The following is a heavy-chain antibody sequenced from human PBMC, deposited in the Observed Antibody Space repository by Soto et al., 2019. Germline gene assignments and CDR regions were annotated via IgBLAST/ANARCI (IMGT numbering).Heavy chain of an antibody. CDR2: ISGSGGST. CDR3: AKGQQLVIGYYYYYYYMDV. V-gene: IGHV3-23*01. J-gene: IGHJ6*03. CDR1: GFTFSSYA. Sequence: GGSLRLSCAASGFTFSSYAMSWVRQAPGKGLEWVSAISGSGGSTYYADSGKGRFTISRDNSKNTLYLQMNSLRAEDTAVYYCAKGQQLVIGYYYYYYYMDVWGKGTTVTVSS. D-gene: IGHD6-13*01.